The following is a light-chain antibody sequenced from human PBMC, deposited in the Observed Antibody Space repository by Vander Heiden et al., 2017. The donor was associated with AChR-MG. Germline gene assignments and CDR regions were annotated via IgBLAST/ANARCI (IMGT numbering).Light chain of an antibody. Sequence: QSALTQPASVSGSPGQSITISCTGTSSDLGSYNLVSWYQQHPGKAPKVMIYEGSKRPSRVSNRFSGSKSGNTASLTISGLQAEDEADYYCCSYAGSSWVFGGGTKLTVL. CDR3: CSYAGSSWV. CDR1: SSDLGSYNL. V-gene: IGLV2-23*01. J-gene: IGLJ3*02. CDR2: EGS.